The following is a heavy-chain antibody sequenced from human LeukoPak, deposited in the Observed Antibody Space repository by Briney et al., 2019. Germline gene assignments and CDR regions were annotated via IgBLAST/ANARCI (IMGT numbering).Heavy chain of an antibody. CDR1: GFSFSNYW. Sequence: GGSLRLSCAASGFSFSNYWMHWVRQAPGKGLEWASRINSDQNSMSYAGSVKGRFTISRDNAKNTLYLQMSSLRGEDTALYYCAAEQAFGELCSRLDYWGQGTQVTVSS. J-gene: IGHJ4*02. CDR3: AAEQAFGELCSRLDY. D-gene: IGHD3-10*01. V-gene: IGHV3-74*01. CDR2: INSDQNSM.